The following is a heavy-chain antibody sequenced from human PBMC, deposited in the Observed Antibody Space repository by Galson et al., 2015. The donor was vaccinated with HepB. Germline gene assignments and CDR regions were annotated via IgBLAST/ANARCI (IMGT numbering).Heavy chain of an antibody. Sequence: SVKVSCKASGGTFSSSAISWVRQAPGQGLEWVGGIIPIFGTANYAQKFQGRVTITADESTSTAYMELSSLRSEDTAVYYCARDPGYCSSTSCRRHLWDVWGQGTTVTVSS. V-gene: IGHV1-69*13. CDR2: IIPIFGTA. CDR1: GGTFSSSA. CDR3: ARDPGYCSSTSCRRHLWDV. J-gene: IGHJ6*02. D-gene: IGHD2-2*01.